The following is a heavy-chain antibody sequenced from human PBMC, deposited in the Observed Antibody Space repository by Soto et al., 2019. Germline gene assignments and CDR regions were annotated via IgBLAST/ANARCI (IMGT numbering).Heavy chain of an antibody. Sequence: RASVKVSCKASGGTFSSYAISWVRQAPGQGLEWMGGIIPIFGTANYAQKFQGRVTITADESTSTAYMELSSLRSEDTAVYSCARGGFSGYDSGTPPHFDYWGQGTLVTVSS. CDR3: ARGGFSGYDSGTPPHFDY. CDR2: IIPIFGTA. J-gene: IGHJ4*02. V-gene: IGHV1-69*13. D-gene: IGHD5-12*01. CDR1: GGTFSSYA.